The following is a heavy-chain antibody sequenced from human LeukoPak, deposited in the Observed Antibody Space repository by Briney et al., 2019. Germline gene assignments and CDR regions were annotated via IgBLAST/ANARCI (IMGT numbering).Heavy chain of an antibody. Sequence: GGSLRLSCAASGFTFDDYGMSWVRQAPGKGLEWVSGINWNGGSTGYADSVKGRFTISRDNAKNSLYLQMNSLRAEDTALYYCARDRASVEGLVPHFDYWGQGTLVTVSS. D-gene: IGHD4/OR15-4a*01. CDR1: GFTFDDYG. V-gene: IGHV3-20*04. J-gene: IGHJ4*02. CDR3: ARDRASVEGLVPHFDY. CDR2: INWNGGST.